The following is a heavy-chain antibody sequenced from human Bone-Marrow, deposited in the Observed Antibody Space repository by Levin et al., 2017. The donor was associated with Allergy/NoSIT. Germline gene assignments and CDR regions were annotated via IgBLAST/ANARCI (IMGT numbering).Heavy chain of an antibody. J-gene: IGHJ6*02. CDR2: IYHSGST. D-gene: IGHD6-19*01. V-gene: IGHV4-38-2*02. CDR1: GYSISSGYY. Sequence: PSETLSLTCAVSGYSISSGYYWGWIRQPPGKGLEWIGSIYHSGSTYYNPSLKSRVTISVDTSKNQFSLKLSSVTAADTAVYYCARDSGIAVAGTGPYYYYYYGMDVWGQGTTVTVSS. CDR3: ARDSGIAVAGTGPYYYYYYGMDV.